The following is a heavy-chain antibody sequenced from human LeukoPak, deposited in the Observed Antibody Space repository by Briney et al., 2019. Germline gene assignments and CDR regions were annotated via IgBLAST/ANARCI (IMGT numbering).Heavy chain of an antibody. CDR1: GGTFSSYA. V-gene: IGHV1-69*05. J-gene: IGHJ3*01. CDR3: ARAGSSYDAFDL. Sequence: SVKVSCKASGGTFSSYAISWVRQAPGQGREWMGGIIPIFGTAKYAQKFQGRVTITTDESTSTAYRELSSLRSEDTAVYYCARAGSSYDAFDLWGQGTMVTVSS. D-gene: IGHD6-13*01. CDR2: IIPIFGTA.